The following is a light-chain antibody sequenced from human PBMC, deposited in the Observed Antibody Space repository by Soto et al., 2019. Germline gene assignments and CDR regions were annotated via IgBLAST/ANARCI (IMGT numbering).Light chain of an antibody. J-gene: IGKJ5*01. CDR1: QDISNY. V-gene: IGKV1-33*01. Sequence: DIQMTQSPSSLSASVGDRVTITCRASQDISNYLNWYQQRPGKAPKLLIYDASNLERGVPSSFSGTRSGTHFTFAITSLRPEDVATYYCQQSDSLPITFGQGTRLEI. CDR2: DAS. CDR3: QQSDSLPIT.